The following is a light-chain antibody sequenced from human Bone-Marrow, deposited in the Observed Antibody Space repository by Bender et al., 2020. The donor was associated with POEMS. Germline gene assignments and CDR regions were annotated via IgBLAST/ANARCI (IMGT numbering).Light chain of an antibody. CDR2: RNN. CDR1: SSNIGNNY. J-gene: IGLJ3*02. CDR3: ATWDDSLSVWV. Sequence: QSVLTQPPSVSGAPGQRVTISCSGSSSNIGNNYIYWYQHLPGTAPKLLIDRNNQRPSGVPDRFSGSKSGTSASLTISGLRSEDEADYYCATWDDSLSVWVFGGGTKVTVL. V-gene: IGLV1-47*01.